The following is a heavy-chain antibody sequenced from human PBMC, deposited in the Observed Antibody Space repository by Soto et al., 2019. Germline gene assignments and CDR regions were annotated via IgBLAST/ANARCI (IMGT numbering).Heavy chain of an antibody. Sequence: SETLSLTCAASGGSFSGYYWSWIRQPPGKGLEWIGEINHSGSTNYNPSLKSRVTMSVDTSRNQFSLKLSSVTAADTAVYYCARLVAVAGNYGMDVWGQGTTVTVSS. CDR3: ARLVAVAGNYGMDV. CDR1: GGSFSGYY. D-gene: IGHD6-19*01. V-gene: IGHV4-34*01. CDR2: INHSGST. J-gene: IGHJ6*02.